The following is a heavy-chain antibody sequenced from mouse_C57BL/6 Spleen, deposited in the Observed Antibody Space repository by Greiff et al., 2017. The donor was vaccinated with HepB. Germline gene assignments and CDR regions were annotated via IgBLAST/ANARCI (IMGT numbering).Heavy chain of an antibody. CDR3: ARGGIYYDYDGDAMDY. D-gene: IGHD2-4*01. CDR1: GYSITSGYY. J-gene: IGHJ4*01. Sequence: EVKLMESGPGLVKPSQSLSLTCSVTGYSITSGYYWNWIRQFPGNKLEWMGYISYDGSNNYNPSLKNRISITRDTSKNQFFLKLNSVTTEDTATYYCARGGIYYDYDGDAMDYWGQGTSVTVSS. CDR2: ISYDGSN. V-gene: IGHV3-6*01.